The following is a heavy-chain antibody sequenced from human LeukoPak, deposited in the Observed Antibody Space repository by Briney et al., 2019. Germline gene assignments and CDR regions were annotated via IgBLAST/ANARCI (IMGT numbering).Heavy chain of an antibody. CDR1: GYSFSTHW. CDR2: MYPGDSEI. Sequence: GESLKISCKGSGYSFSTHWIGWVRQMPGRGLEWMGVMYPGDSEIKYSQSFQGRVTMSADRSISTAYLQLRSLRTSDTAIYYCARREVGAPFDLRGQGTQITVSS. J-gene: IGHJ4*02. CDR3: ARREVGAPFDL. D-gene: IGHD1-26*01. V-gene: IGHV5-51*01.